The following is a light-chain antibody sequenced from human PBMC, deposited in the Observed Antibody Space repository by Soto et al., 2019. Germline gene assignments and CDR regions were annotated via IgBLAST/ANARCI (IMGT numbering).Light chain of an antibody. CDR3: MQALQTPWT. CDR2: LGS. V-gene: IGKV2-28*01. CDR1: QSLLNSNGYNY. J-gene: IGKJ1*01. Sequence: DIVMTQSPLSLPVTAGEPASISCRSGQSLLNSNGYNYLDWYLQKPGQSPQLLIYLGSNRASGVPDRFSGSGSGTDFTLKISRVEAEDVGVYYCMQALQTPWTFGQGTKVEIK.